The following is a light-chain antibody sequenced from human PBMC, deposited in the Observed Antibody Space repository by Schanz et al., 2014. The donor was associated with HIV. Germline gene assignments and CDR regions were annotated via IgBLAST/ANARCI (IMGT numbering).Light chain of an antibody. J-gene: IGLJ2*01. V-gene: IGLV1-51*01. CDR3: AAWDDSLV. CDR2: DNN. Sequence: QSVLTQPPSVSAASGQKVTISCSGSSSNIGNNLVSWYQQLPGTAPKLLIYDNNKRPSGIPDRFSGSKSGTSASLAISGLRSEDEGDYYCAAWDDSLVFGGGTKLTVL. CDR1: SSNIGNNL.